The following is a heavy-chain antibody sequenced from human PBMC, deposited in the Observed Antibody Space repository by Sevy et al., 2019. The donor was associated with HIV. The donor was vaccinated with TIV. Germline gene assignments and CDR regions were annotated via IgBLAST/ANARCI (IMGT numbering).Heavy chain of an antibody. Sequence: GGSLRLSCAASGFTLSDYYMTWIRQAPGKGLEWLSYISSSGSTISYADSVKGRFTISRDNAKNSLYLQMNSLRAEDTAVYYCARARGYSGYDWGNWFDPWGQGTRVTVSS. V-gene: IGHV3-11*04. D-gene: IGHD5-12*01. J-gene: IGHJ5*02. CDR3: ARARGYSGYDWGNWFDP. CDR2: ISSSGSTI. CDR1: GFTLSDYY.